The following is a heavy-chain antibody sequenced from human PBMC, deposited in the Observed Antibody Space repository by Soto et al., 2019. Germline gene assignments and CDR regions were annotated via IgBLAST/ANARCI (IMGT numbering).Heavy chain of an antibody. CDR2: INNDGSTT. J-gene: IGHJ6*02. CDR3: ASQGICYYGLDX. CDR1: GFPFSTCW. V-gene: IGHV3-74*01. Sequence: GGSLRLSCAASGFPFSTCWMHWVRQAPGKGPVWVSRINNDGSTTRYAHSVKVRFTISRHNAKNTLYLQMNSLSAEDTAVYYCASQGICYYGLDXWGQGTSVTVS.